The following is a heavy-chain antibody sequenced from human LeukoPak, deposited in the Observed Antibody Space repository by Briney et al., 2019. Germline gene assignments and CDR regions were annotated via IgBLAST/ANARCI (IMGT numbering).Heavy chain of an antibody. V-gene: IGHV3-48*03. CDR2: ISSSGSTI. J-gene: IGHJ4*02. CDR3: AREEGNIVVVPAAIDY. CDR1: GFTFSSYE. D-gene: IGHD2-2*01. Sequence: PGGSLSLSCAASGFTFSSYEMNWVRQAPGKGLEWGSYISSSGSTIYYADSVKGRFTISRDNAKNSLYLQMNSLRAEDTAGYYCAREEGNIVVVPAAIDYWGQGTLVTVSS.